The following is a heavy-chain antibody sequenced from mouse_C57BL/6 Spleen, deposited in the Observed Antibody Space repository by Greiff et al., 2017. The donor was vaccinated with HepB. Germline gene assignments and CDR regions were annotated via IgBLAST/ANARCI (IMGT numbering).Heavy chain of an antibody. CDR3: ASGAYYSNYGGYFDY. Sequence: EVKLVESGGGLVKPGGSLKLSCAASGFTFSSYTMSWVRQTPEKRLEWVATISGGGGNTYYPDSVKGRFTISRDNAKNTLYLKLSSLRSEDTALYYCASGAYYSNYGGYFDYWGQGTTLTVSS. V-gene: IGHV5-9*01. CDR1: GFTFSSYT. D-gene: IGHD2-5*01. CDR2: ISGGGGNT. J-gene: IGHJ2*01.